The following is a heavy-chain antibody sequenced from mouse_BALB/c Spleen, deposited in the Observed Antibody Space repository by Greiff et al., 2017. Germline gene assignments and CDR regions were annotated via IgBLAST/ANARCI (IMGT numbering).Heavy chain of an antibody. CDR1: GFSLTGYG. CDR3: ARGIYDYDAWFAY. J-gene: IGHJ3*01. Sequence: VKLMESGPGLVAPSQSLSITCTVSGFSLTGYGVNWVRQPPGKGLEWLGMIWGDGSTDYNSALKSRLSISKDNSKSQVFLKMNSLQTDDTARYYCARGIYDYDAWFAYWGQGTLVTVSA. CDR2: IWGDGST. D-gene: IGHD2-4*01. V-gene: IGHV2-6-7*01.